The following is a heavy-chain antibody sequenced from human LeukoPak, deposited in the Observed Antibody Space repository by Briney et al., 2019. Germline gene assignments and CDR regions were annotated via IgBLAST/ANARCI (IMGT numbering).Heavy chain of an antibody. CDR1: GFTFSTYA. D-gene: IGHD3-10*01. J-gene: IGHJ5*02. CDR3: ASDGYQSSGTYCDH. Sequence: PGRSLRLSCAASGFTFSTYAMHWVGQAPGKGLERVAVILHDGRTKYYADSVKGRFTISRDNSKNTLYLQMNRLRPEDTSMYYCASDGYQSSGTYCDHRGQGTLVTVSS. V-gene: IGHV3-30*04. CDR2: ILHDGRTK.